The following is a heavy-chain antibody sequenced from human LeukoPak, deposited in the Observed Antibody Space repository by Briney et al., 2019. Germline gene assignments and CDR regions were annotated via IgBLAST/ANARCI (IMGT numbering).Heavy chain of an antibody. CDR2: IYYSGST. J-gene: IGHJ4*02. V-gene: IGHV4-39*01. CDR3: ARPLSQYQPNLGD. D-gene: IGHD2-2*01. Sequence: SETLSLTCTVSGGSISSSSYYWGWIRQPPGKGLEWIGSIYYSGSTNYNPSLKSRVTIPVDKSKNQFSLKLSSVTAADTAVYYCARPLSQYQPNLGDWGQGTLVTVSS. CDR1: GGSISSSSYY.